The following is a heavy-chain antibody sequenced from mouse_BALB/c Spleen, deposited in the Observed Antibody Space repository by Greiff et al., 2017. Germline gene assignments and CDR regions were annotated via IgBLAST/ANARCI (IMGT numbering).Heavy chain of an antibody. CDR3: ARYYGPHAMDY. D-gene: IGHD1-1*02. CDR2: ISYSGST. Sequence: EVQVVESGPSLVKPSQTLSLTCSVTGDSITSGYWTWIRKFPGNKLEYMGYISYSGSTYYNPSLKSRISITRDTSKNQYYLQLNSVTTEDTATYDCARYYGPHAMDYWGQGTSVTVSS. V-gene: IGHV3-8*02. J-gene: IGHJ4*01. CDR1: GDSITSGY.